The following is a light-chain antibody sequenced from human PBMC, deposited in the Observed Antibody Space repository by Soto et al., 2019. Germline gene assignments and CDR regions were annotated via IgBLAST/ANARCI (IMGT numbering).Light chain of an antibody. J-gene: IGKJ2*01. V-gene: IGKV3-15*01. CDR2: GAS. Sequence: EIVMTQSPATVSVSPGERATLSCRASQSVSSDLAWYQQKPGQAPRLLIYGASTRATDIPARISGSGSGTDFTLTISSLQSEDFAVYYCQQYNKWPPLYPFGQGNKLEIK. CDR1: QSVSSD. CDR3: QQYNKWPPLYP.